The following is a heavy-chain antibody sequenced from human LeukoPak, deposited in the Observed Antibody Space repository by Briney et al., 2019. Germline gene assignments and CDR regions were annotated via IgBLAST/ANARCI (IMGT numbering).Heavy chain of an antibody. CDR3: ARDSGYSYGYGFDP. D-gene: IGHD5-18*01. J-gene: IGHJ5*02. CDR1: GGSISSYY. Sequence: SETLSLTCTVSGGSISSYYWSWIRQPPGKGLEWIGYIYYSGSTNYNPSLKSRVTMSVDTSKHQFSLKLSSVTAADTAVYYCARDSGYSYGYGFDPWGQGTLVTVSS. CDR2: IYYSGST. V-gene: IGHV4-59*01.